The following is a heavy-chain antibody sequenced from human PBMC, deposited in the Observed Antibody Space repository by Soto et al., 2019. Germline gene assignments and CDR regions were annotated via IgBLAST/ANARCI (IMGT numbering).Heavy chain of an antibody. Sequence: SETLSLTCAVSGGSISSSNWWSWVRQPPGKGLEWIGEIYHSGSTNYNPSLKSRVTISVDKSKNQFSLKLSSVTAADTAVYYCVCVRGGYYYAMDVWCQGTTVTDSS. CDR3: VCVRGGYYYAMDV. CDR2: IYHSGST. D-gene: IGHD3-10*02. CDR1: GGSISSSNW. J-gene: IGHJ6*02. V-gene: IGHV4-4*02.